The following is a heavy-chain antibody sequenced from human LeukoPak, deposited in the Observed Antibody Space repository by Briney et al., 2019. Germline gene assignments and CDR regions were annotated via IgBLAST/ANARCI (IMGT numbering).Heavy chain of an antibody. CDR3: TKCDGGSYPIDY. CDR1: RFTFSKCG. D-gene: IGHD6-19*01. V-gene: IGHV3-23*01. CDR2: VNENGRNT. Sequence: GGSLRLSCAASRFTFSKCGMSCVRQAPGKGLEWVSTVNENGRNTHYADSVKGRFTISRDNSKNTLLLQMNSLRADDTALYYCTKCDGGSYPIDYWGQGTLVIVSS. J-gene: IGHJ4*02.